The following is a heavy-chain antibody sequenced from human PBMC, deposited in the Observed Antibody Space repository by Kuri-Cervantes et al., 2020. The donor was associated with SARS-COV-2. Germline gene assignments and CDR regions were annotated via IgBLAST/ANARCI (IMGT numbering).Heavy chain of an antibody. J-gene: IGHJ4*02. CDR2: IYSGGST. CDR1: GFTVSSNY. V-gene: IGHV3-53*01. D-gene: IGHD2-15*01. Sequence: GGSLRLSCAASGFTVSSNYMSWVRQAPGKGLEWVSVIYSGGSTYYADSVKGRFTISRDNSKNTLYLQMNSLRAEDTAVYYCAKDQSGCSGGSCYIWFDYWGQGTLVTVSS. CDR3: AKDQSGCSGGSCYIWFDY.